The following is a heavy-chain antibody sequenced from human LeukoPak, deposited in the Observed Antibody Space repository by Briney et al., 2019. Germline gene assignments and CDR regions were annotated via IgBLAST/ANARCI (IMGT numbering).Heavy chain of an antibody. D-gene: IGHD2-15*01. J-gene: IGHJ5*02. V-gene: IGHV3-66*01. Sequence: GGSLRLSCEASGFTFSNYMSWVRQAPGKGLEWVSVIYSGGSTYYADSVKGRFTISRDNSKNTLYLQMNSLRAEDTAVYYCAREIVVVVAATKRENWFDPWGQGTLVTVSS. CDR1: GFTFSNY. CDR3: AREIVVVVAATKRENWFDP. CDR2: IYSGGST.